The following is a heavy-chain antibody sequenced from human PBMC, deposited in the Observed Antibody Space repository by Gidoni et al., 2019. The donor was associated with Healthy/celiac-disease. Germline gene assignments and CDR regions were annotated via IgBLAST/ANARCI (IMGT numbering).Heavy chain of an antibody. V-gene: IGHV3-30*18. Sequence: SGFTFSSYGMHWVRQAPGKGLEWVAVISYDGSNKYYADSVKGRFTISRDNSKNTLYLQMNSLRAEDTAVYYCAKDEWFGDLWGDAFDIWGQGTMVTVSS. CDR3: AKDEWFGDLWGDAFDI. D-gene: IGHD3-10*01. J-gene: IGHJ3*02. CDR1: GFTFSSYG. CDR2: ISYDGSNK.